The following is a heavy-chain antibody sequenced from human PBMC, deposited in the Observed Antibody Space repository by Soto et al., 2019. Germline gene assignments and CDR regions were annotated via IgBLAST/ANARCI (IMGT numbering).Heavy chain of an antibody. CDR2: IYHSGST. V-gene: IGHV4-4*02. CDR1: GGSISSSNW. CDR3: ARVWTTVTNWFDP. D-gene: IGHD4-17*01. Sequence: PSETLSLTCAVSGGSISSSNWWSWVRQPPGKGLEWIGEIYHSGSTNYNPSLKSRVTISVDKSKNQFSLKLSSVTAADTAVYYCARVWTTVTNWFDPWGQGALVTVSS. J-gene: IGHJ5*02.